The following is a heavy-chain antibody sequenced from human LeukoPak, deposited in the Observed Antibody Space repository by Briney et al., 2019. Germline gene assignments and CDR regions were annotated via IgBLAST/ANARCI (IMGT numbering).Heavy chain of an antibody. CDR2: LYYRGST. J-gene: IGHJ4*02. CDR3: ARMVSTTGVV. Sequence: SETLSLTCTVSGGSISSGSYYWGWICQPPGKGLEWIGSLYYRGSTYYNPSLKSRVTISVDTSKNQFSLQLNSATPEDTAVYYCARMVSTTGVVWGQGTLVTVSS. D-gene: IGHD1-1*01. CDR1: GGSISSGSYY. V-gene: IGHV4-39*01.